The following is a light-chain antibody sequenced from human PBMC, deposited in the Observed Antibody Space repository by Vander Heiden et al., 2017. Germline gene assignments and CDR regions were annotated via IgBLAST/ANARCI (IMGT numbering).Light chain of an antibody. V-gene: IGLV2-8*01. CDR2: EVS. CDR3: SSYAGSNNLYV. J-gene: IGLJ1*01. CDR1: SSDVGGYNY. Sequence: QSALTQPPSASGSPGPSVTISCTGTSSDVGGYNYVSWYQQHPGKAPELMIYEVSKRPSGVPDRFSGSKSGNTASLTVSGVQAEDEADYYCSSYAGSNNLYVFGTGTKVTVL.